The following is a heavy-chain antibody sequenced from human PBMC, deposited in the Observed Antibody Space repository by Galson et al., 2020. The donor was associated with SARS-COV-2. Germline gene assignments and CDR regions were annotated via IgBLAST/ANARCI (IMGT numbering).Heavy chain of an antibody. Sequence: SETLSLTCAVYGGSFNGHYWSWIRQSPGKGLEWIGEITQGGSVNYTPSLKSRVTISADTSKNQFSLELRSVTAADTAMYYCARGLLQTTMVIVVFTSASFYFDSWGQGTLVSVSS. CDR2: ITQGGSV. D-gene: IGHD3-22*01. CDR1: GGSFNGHY. J-gene: IGHJ4*02. CDR3: ARGLLQTTMVIVVFTSASFYFDS. V-gene: IGHV4-34*01.